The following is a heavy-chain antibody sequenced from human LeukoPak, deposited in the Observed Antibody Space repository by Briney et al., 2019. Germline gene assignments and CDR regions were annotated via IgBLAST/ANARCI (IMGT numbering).Heavy chain of an antibody. CDR3: ARMLTPYVDTAMEGDPYYFDY. Sequence: SVKVSCKASGGTFSSYAISWVRQAPGQGLEWMGGIIPIFGTANYAQKFQGRVTITADESTSTAYMELSSLRSEDTAVYYCARMLTPYVDTAMEGDPYYFDYWGQGTLVTVSS. J-gene: IGHJ4*02. CDR2: IIPIFGTA. V-gene: IGHV1-69*13. CDR1: GGTFSSYA. D-gene: IGHD5-18*01.